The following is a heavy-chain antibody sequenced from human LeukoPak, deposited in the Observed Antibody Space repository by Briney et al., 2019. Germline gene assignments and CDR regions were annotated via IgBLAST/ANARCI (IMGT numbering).Heavy chain of an antibody. CDR2: IYNGGGTT. Sequence: GGSPRLSCAVSGFKVSSNDMNWVRQAPGEGLEWVSIIYNGGGTTYYADSVQGRFTISRDNSKNTLYLQMNSLRAEDTALYYCARDAFMGYWGQGTLVTVSS. D-gene: IGHD3-10*01. V-gene: IGHV3-53*01. J-gene: IGHJ4*02. CDR1: GFKVSSND. CDR3: ARDAFMGY.